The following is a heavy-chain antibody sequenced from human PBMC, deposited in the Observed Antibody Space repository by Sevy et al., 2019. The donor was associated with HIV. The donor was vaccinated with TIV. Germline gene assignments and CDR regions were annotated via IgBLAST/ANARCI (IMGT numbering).Heavy chain of an antibody. J-gene: IGHJ6*02. CDR1: GFTFSSYA. V-gene: IGHV3-30*04. D-gene: IGHD3-22*01. CDR3: ARDQYYYDSSGYRYYYYGMDV. Sequence: GGSLRLSCAASGFTFSSYAMHWVRQAPGKGLEWVAVISYDGSNKYYADSVKGRFPISRDNSKNTLYLQMNSLRAEDTAVYYCARDQYYYDSSGYRYYYYGMDVWGQGTTVTVSS. CDR2: ISYDGSNK.